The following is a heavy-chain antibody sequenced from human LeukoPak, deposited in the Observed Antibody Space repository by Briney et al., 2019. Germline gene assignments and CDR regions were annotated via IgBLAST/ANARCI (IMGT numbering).Heavy chain of an antibody. V-gene: IGHV3-30*02. CDR3: AKDTPRGYNYGYFDY. CDR1: GFTFSSYG. CDR2: IRYDGRNK. Sequence: PGGSLRLSCAASGFTFSSYGMHWVRQAPGKGLEWVAFIRYDGRNKYYADSVKGRFTISRDNSKNTLCLQMNSLKAEDTAVYYCAKDTPRGYNYGYFDYWGQGTLVTVSS. J-gene: IGHJ4*02. D-gene: IGHD5-18*01.